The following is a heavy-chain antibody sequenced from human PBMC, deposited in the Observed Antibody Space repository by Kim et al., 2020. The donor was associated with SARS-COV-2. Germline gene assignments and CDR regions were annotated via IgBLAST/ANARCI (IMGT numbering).Heavy chain of an antibody. CDR2: IYYSGST. J-gene: IGHJ4*02. V-gene: IGHV4-39*01. Sequence: SETLSLTCSVSGGSISSSSYYWGWIRQPPGKGLEWIGSIYYSGSTYYNPSLKSRVTISVDTSKNQFSLKLSSVTAADTAVYYCARQIRGGSYYDYWGQGTLVTVSS. CDR3: ARQIRGGSYYDY. CDR1: GGSISSSSYY. D-gene: IGHD1-26*01.